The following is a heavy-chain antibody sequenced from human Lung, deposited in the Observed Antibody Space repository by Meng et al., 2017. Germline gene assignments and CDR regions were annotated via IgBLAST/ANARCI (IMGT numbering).Heavy chain of an antibody. D-gene: IGHD1-26*01. CDR2: IFHSGST. Sequence: QVHLKVSGAGLVKLSGTLSLTCAVSGGSITSSTWWSWVHQTPGQGLGWFGEIFHSGSTNYNPPLERRVTISVDKSKNQFSLKVYSVTAADTATYYCARFDISSSGRGDYWGQGILVTVSS. CDR3: ARFDISSSGRGDY. J-gene: IGHJ4*02. V-gene: IGHV4-4*02. CDR1: GGSITSSTW.